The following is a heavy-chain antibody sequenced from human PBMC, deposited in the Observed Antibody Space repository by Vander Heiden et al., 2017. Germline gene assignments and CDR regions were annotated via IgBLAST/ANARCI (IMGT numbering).Heavy chain of an antibody. CDR2: ISYDGSNK. Sequence: QVQLVESGGGVVQPGRSLRLSCAASGFTLRSYGMHWVRQAPGKGLEWVAVISYDGSNKYYADSVKGRFTISRDNSKNTLYLQMNSLRAEDTAVYYCAKDKFTAAGTPFDYWGQGTLVTVSS. D-gene: IGHD6-13*01. CDR1: GFTLRSYG. J-gene: IGHJ4*02. V-gene: IGHV3-30*18. CDR3: AKDKFTAAGTPFDY.